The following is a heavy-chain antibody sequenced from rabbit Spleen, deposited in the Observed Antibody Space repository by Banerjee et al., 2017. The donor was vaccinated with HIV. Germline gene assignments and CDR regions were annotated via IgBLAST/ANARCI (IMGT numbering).Heavy chain of an antibody. D-gene: IGHD4-1*01. Sequence: QALEESGGGLVKPGASLTLTCKASGFSFNSGYDMCWVRQAPGKGLEWIGYIEPIFGRTYYANWVNGRFTVSSHNAQNTLYLQLNSLTAADTATYFCARDLSSSGWSDFALWGPGTLVHRL. J-gene: IGHJ4*01. CDR3: ARDLSSSGWSDFAL. CDR1: GFSFNSGYD. V-gene: IGHV1S40*01. CDR2: IEPIFGRT.